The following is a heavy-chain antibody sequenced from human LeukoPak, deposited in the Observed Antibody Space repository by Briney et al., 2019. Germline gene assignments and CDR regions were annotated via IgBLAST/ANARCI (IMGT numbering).Heavy chain of an antibody. Sequence: SQTLSLTCTVSGGSISSGGYYWSWIRQHPGKGLEWIGEINHSGSTNYNPSLKSRVIISVDTSKNQFSLKLSSVTAADTAVYYCARGGGIAAEEFDYWGQGTLVTVSS. D-gene: IGHD6-13*01. CDR2: INHSGST. CDR1: GGSISSGGYY. CDR3: ARGGGIAAEEFDY. V-gene: IGHV4-31*03. J-gene: IGHJ4*02.